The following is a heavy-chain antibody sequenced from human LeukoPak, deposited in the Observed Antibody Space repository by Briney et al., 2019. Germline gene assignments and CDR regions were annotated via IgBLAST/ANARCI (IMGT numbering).Heavy chain of an antibody. V-gene: IGHV4-34*01. CDR2: IDHRGSS. D-gene: IGHD3-16*01. Sequence: SETLSLTCAVYGGFFSGYYWSWIRQSPGRGLEWIGEIDHRGSSHYNPSLKSRVTISVDTSKNQFSLKLSSVSAADTAVYYCASRWAFYYYLDVWGKGTTVTVSS. CDR3: ASRWAFYYYLDV. CDR1: GGFFSGYY. J-gene: IGHJ6*03.